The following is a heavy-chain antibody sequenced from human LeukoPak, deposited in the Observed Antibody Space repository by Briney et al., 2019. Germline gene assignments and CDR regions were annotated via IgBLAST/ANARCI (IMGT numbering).Heavy chain of an antibody. J-gene: IGHJ5*02. CDR3: AREMGDYVWGTRTWFDP. CDR2: INHSGST. V-gene: IGHV4-34*01. CDR1: GRSFSGYS. D-gene: IGHD3-16*01. Sequence: SETLSRTCAVYGRSFSGYSFTWIRQPPGKGLEWIGEINHSGSTNYNPSLRSRVTISVDTSKNQFSLKLSSATAADTAVYYCAREMGDYVWGTRTWFDPWGQGTLVTVSS.